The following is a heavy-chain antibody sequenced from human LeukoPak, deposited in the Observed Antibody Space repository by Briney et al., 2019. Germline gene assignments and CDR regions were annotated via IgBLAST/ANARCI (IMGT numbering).Heavy chain of an antibody. CDR2: ISSSGYTI. J-gene: IGHJ4*02. CDR1: GFTFSSYS. CDR3: ARLRGYSYGYGDY. D-gene: IGHD5-18*01. Sequence: GGSLRLSCAASGFTFSSYSMNWVRQAPGKGLEWVSYISSSGYTIDYADSVKGRFTISRDNAKNSLYLQMVSLRAEDTAVYYCARLRGYSYGYGDYWGQGTLVTVSS. V-gene: IGHV3-48*04.